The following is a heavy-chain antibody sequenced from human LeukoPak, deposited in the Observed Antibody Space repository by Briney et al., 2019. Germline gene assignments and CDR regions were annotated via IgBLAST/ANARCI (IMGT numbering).Heavy chain of an antibody. Sequence: GGSLRLSCAASGFTVSTNYISWVRQAPGKGLEWASVIYSDGTTHYTGSVKGRFTVSRDNSENTVYLQMNSLRPEDTAVYYCQANGASKGLVYWGHGTLVSVSS. CDR3: QANGASKGLVY. CDR1: GFTVSTNY. J-gene: IGHJ4*01. CDR2: IYSDGTT. D-gene: IGHD7-27*01. V-gene: IGHV3-66*02.